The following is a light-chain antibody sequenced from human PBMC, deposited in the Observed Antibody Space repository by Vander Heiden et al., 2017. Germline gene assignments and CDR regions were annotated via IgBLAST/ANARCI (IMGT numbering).Light chain of an antibody. J-gene: IGLJ1*01. CDR2: TGR. Sequence: HSALPQPASLSGSPGQSITISCPGTSRDVGGYTYVSWYQQHPPKAPHPLIPTGRSRPSGVSNRFSAAKHCNTAPLTTSGVPAEDEADYYCSSYTSSSLGVFGSGTKVTVL. CDR1: SRDVGGYTY. CDR3: SSYTSSSLGV. V-gene: IGLV2-14*01.